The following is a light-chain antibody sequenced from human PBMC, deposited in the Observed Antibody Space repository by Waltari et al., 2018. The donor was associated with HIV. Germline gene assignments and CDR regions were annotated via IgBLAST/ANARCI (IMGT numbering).Light chain of an antibody. J-gene: IGLJ1*01. V-gene: IGLV2-23*02. CDR2: DVS. CDR3: CSYAGSSTSYV. CDR1: SSDVGGYNY. Sequence: QSALTQPASVSGSPGQSITISCTGPSSDVGGYNYVSWYQQPPGKAPKRMIYDVSKRASGVAKRVSGSKSGNTASLTISGLQAEDEADYYCCSYAGSSTSYVFGTGTKVTVL.